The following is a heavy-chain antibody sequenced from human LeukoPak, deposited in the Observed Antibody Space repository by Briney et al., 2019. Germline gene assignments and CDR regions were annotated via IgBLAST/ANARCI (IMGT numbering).Heavy chain of an antibody. Sequence: GPSVKVSCKASGYTFTSYGTSWVRQAPGQGLEWMGWISAYNGNTNYAQKLQGRVTMTTDTSTSTAYMELRSLRSDDTAVYYCARTRSVPAATGPDRQKNWFDPWGQGTLVTVSS. CDR2: ISAYNGNT. CDR3: ARTRSVPAATGPDRQKNWFDP. CDR1: GYTFTSYG. J-gene: IGHJ5*02. V-gene: IGHV1-18*01. D-gene: IGHD2-2*01.